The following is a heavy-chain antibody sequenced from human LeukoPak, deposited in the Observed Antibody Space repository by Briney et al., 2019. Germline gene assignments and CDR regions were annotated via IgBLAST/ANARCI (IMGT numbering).Heavy chain of an antibody. CDR3: AIIPDYKKLQPFDY. J-gene: IGHJ4*02. V-gene: IGHV1-8*01. CDR1: GYTFTSYD. D-gene: IGHD4-11*01. CDR2: MNPNSGNT. Sequence: VASVKVSCKASGYTFTSYDINWVRQATGQGLEWMGWMNPNSGNTGYAQKFQGRVTMTRNTSISTAYMELSSLSSEDTAVYYCAIIPDYKKLQPFDYWGQGTLVTVSS.